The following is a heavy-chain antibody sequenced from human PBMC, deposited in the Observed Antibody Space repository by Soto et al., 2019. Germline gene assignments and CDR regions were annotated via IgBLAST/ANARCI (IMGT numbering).Heavy chain of an antibody. J-gene: IGHJ5*02. Sequence: QVQLVESGGGVVQPGRSLRLSCAASGFTFSSYGMHWVRQAPGKGLEWLAVIWYDGSNKYYADSVKGRFTISRDNSKNTLYLQMNSLRAEDTAVYYCAREQYDDILTGYYTVGWFDPWGQGTLVTVSS. CDR3: AREQYDDILTGYYTVGWFDP. V-gene: IGHV3-33*01. D-gene: IGHD3-9*01. CDR2: IWYDGSNK. CDR1: GFTFSSYG.